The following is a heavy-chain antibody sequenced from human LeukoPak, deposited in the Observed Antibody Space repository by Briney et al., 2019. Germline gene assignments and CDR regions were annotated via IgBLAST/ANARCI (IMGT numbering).Heavy chain of an antibody. V-gene: IGHV1-2*06. CDR1: GYTFTGYY. Sequence: ASVKVSCKASGYTFTGYYMHWVRQAPGQGLEWMGRINPNSGGTNYAQKFQGRVTITRDTSISTAYMELSRLRSDDTAVYYCARSLPSWPASMYYFDYWGQGTLVTVSS. CDR3: ARSLPSWPASMYYFDY. D-gene: IGHD2-2*01. J-gene: IGHJ4*02. CDR2: INPNSGGT.